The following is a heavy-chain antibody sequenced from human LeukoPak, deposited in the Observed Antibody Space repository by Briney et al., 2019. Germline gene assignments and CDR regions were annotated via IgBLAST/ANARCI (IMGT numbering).Heavy chain of an antibody. CDR1: GFTVSSNY. CDR3: ARGIPYFDY. J-gene: IGHJ4*02. Sequence: GGSLRLSCAASGFTVSSNYVSWVRQAPGKGLEWVSVIYTGGSTYYADSVEGRFTISRDNSKNTLYLLMNSLRAGDTAVYYCARGIPYFDYWGQGTLVTVSS. CDR2: IYTGGST. V-gene: IGHV3-53*01.